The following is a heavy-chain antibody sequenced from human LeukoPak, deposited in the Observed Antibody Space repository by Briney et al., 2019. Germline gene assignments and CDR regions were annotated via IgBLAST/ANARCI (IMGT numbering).Heavy chain of an antibody. CDR3: ARGGLVGSTKNYFDY. CDR1: GCSFTTYW. CDR2: IYPGDSDT. J-gene: IGHJ4*02. D-gene: IGHD1-26*01. V-gene: IGHV5-51*01. Sequence: GESLKISCKASGCSFTTYWIGWVRQMPGKGLEWMGIIYPGDSDTRYSLSFQGQVTISADKSITTAYLQWSSLKASDTAMYYCARGGLVGSTKNYFDYWGQGTLVTVSS.